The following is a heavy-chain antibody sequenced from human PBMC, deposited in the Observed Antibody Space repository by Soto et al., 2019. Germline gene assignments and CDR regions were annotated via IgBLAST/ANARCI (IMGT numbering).Heavy chain of an antibody. V-gene: IGHV3-64D*08. J-gene: IGHJ4*02. D-gene: IGHD5-18*01. Sequence: PGGSLILSCSASGFTFSSYAMHWVRQAPGKGLEYVSAISSNGGSTYYADSVKGRFTISRDNSKNTLYLQMSSLRAEDTAVYYCVTSGYSYGPDYWGQGTLVTGSS. CDR2: ISSNGGST. CDR1: GFTFSSYA. CDR3: VTSGYSYGPDY.